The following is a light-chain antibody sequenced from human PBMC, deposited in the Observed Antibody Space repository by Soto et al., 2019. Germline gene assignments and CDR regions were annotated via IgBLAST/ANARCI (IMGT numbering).Light chain of an antibody. V-gene: IGKV3-20*01. J-gene: IGKJ2*01. Sequence: EIVLTQSPGTLSLSPGESATLSCRASESVSSNYLAWYQQKPGQAPRLLIYGASSRATGIPNRFSGSGSGTDFTLTSSSLEPEDFAVYYCHQYGLLPRHPFGQGTKLEIK. CDR1: ESVSSNY. CDR3: HQYGLLPRHP. CDR2: GAS.